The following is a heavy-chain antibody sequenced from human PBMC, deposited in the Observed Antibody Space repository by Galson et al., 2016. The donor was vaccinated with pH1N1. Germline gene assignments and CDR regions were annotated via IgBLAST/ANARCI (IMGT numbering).Heavy chain of an antibody. J-gene: IGHJ4*02. Sequence: SLRLSCAASGFTFSNYWMHWVRQVPGKGLEWVANIKEDGSETYYVDSVRGRFTISRDNAKNSLYLQMNSLRDEDTALYYFARAIGSRSADWGQGTLVTVSS. CDR3: ARAIGSRSAD. V-gene: IGHV3-7*01. CDR2: IKEDGSET. CDR1: GFTFSNYW. D-gene: IGHD3-16*02.